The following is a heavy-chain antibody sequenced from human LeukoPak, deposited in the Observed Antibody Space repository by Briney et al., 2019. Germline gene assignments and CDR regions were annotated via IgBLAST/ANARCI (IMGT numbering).Heavy chain of an antibody. V-gene: IGHV3-48*03. Sequence: GGSLRLSCAASGFSFSSYEMNWVRQAPGKGLEWISFISSSGSTIYYADSVKGRFTISRDNAKNSLYLQMNSLRAEDTAVYHCARDSSGWYHWFDLWGQGTLVTVSS. J-gene: IGHJ5*02. CDR3: ARDSSGWYHWFDL. CDR2: ISSSGSTI. CDR1: GFSFSSYE. D-gene: IGHD6-19*01.